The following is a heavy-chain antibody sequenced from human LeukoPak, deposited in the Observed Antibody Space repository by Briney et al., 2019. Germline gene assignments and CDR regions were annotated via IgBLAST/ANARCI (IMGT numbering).Heavy chain of an antibody. CDR2: IYYSGST. CDR3: ARVYYDFWSGQPTQGYFDY. Sequence: SQTPSLTCTVSGGSISSGDYYWSWIRQPPGKGLEWIGYIYYSGSTYYNPSLKSRVTISVDTSKNQFSLKLSSVTAADTAVYYCARVYYDFWSGQPTQGYFDYWGQGTLVTVSS. D-gene: IGHD3-3*01. V-gene: IGHV4-30-4*01. CDR1: GGSISSGDYY. J-gene: IGHJ4*02.